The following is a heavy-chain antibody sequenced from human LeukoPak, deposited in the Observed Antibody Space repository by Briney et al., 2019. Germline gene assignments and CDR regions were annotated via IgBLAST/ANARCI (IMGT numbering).Heavy chain of an antibody. CDR1: GFTFSDYY. Sequence: GGSLRLSCAASGFTFSDYYMSWIRQAPGKGLEWVSYISSSGSTIYYADSVKGRFTISRDNAKNSLYLQMNSLRAEDTAVYYCARDRRFLEWLDYYGMDVWGKGPRSPSPQ. CDR2: ISSSGSTI. CDR3: ARDRRFLEWLDYYGMDV. J-gene: IGHJ6*01. V-gene: IGHV3-11*01. D-gene: IGHD3-3*01.